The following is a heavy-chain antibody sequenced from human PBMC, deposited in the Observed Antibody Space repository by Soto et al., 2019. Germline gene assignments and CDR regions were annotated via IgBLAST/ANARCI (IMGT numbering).Heavy chain of an antibody. CDR2: ITFSGNTV. CDR1: GFTFSDSY. Sequence: GGSLRLSCAASGFTFSDSYMSWIRQAPGKGLEWISYITFSGNTVYYADSLKGRFTISRDNAKNSLYLQMNRLRAEDTAVYYCPTVSRRAKYGMDVWRQGTKITVSA. V-gene: IGHV3-11*01. CDR3: PTVSRRAKYGMDV. J-gene: IGHJ6*01.